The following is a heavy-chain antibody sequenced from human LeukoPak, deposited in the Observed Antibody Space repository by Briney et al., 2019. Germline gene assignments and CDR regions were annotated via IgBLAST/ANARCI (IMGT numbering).Heavy chain of an antibody. Sequence: SETLSLTCTVSGGSISSGGYYWSWIRQPPGKGLEWIGYIYYSGSTCYNPSLKSRVTISVDTSKNQFSLKLSSVTAADTAVYYCASVLSCGGDCLYFDYWGQGTLVTVSS. J-gene: IGHJ4*02. D-gene: IGHD2-21*02. V-gene: IGHV4-31*03. CDR2: IYYSGST. CDR3: ASVLSCGGDCLYFDY. CDR1: GGSISSGGYY.